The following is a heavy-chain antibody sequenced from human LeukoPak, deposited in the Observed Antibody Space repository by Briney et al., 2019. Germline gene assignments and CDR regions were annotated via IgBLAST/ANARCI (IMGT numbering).Heavy chain of an antibody. CDR1: GFTFSSYW. V-gene: IGHV3-74*01. CDR3: ARAPYGDNGYTAEVADY. D-gene: IGHD3-16*01. J-gene: IGHJ4*02. Sequence: GGSLRLSCAASGFTFSSYWMHWVRQAPGKGLVWVSRINSDGSTTNYADSVKGRFTISRDNAKNTLYLQMNSLRADDTAVYYCARAPYGDNGYTAEVADYWGQGTLVTVSS. CDR2: INSDGSTT.